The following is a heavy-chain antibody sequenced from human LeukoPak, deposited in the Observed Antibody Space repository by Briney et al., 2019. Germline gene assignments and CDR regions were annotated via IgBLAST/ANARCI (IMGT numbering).Heavy chain of an antibody. CDR3: ARDSYYYDSSGYCYYYMDV. CDR1: GYTFTSYG. V-gene: IGHV1-18*01. Sequence: ASVKVSCKASGYTFTSYGISWVRQAPGQGLEWMGWISAYNGNTNYAQKLQGRVTMTTDTSTSTAYMELRSLRSDDTAVYYCARDSYYYDSSGYCYYYMDVWGKGTTVTVSS. CDR2: ISAYNGNT. D-gene: IGHD3-22*01. J-gene: IGHJ6*03.